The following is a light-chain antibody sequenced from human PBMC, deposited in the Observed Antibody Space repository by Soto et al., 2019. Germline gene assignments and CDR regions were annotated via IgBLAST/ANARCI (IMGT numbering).Light chain of an antibody. CDR1: SGHSSFA. V-gene: IGLV4-69*01. J-gene: IGLJ1*01. Sequence: QSVLTQSPSASASLGASVKLTCTLSSGHSSFAIAWHQQQPEKGPRYLMKVNSDGSHTKGDGIPDRFSGSSSGAERYLTISSLQSEDEADYYWQTWATGIRVFGTGTKVTVL. CDR3: QTWATGIRV. CDR2: VNSDGSH.